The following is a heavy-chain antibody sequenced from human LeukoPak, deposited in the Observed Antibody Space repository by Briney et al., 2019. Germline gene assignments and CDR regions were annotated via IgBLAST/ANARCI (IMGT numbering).Heavy chain of an antibody. CDR2: ISYDGSNK. CDR1: GFTFSYYG. Sequence: GGSLKLSCAASGFTFSYYGMHWVRQAPGKGLEWVAVISYDGSNKYYADSVKGRFTISRDNSRNTLYLQMNTLRAEDTAVYFCAKSPVSSCRGSFCYPFDYWGQGNLVTVSS. J-gene: IGHJ4*02. V-gene: IGHV3-30*18. CDR3: AKSPVSSCRGSFCYPFDY. D-gene: IGHD2-15*01.